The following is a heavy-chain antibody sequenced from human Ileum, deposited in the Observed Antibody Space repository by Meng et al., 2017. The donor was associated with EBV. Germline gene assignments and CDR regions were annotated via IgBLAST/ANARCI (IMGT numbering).Heavy chain of an antibody. CDR3: ARESYSDSSGYYSLDY. CDR1: GGSISSSNW. Sequence: QGQLQESGPGLVKPSGTRALTCAVSGGSISSSNWWSWVRQAPGKGLEWIGEIHHTESTNYNPSLKSRVTISVDKSKNQFSLKLSSVTAADTAVYYCARESYSDSSGYYSLDYWGQGSLVTVSS. D-gene: IGHD3-22*01. J-gene: IGHJ4*02. CDR2: IHHTEST. V-gene: IGHV4-4*02.